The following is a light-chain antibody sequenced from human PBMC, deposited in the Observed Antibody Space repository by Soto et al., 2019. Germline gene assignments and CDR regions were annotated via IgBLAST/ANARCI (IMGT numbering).Light chain of an antibody. CDR2: AAS. CDR3: QQRYSTPRT. CDR1: HSILYSSNKKNH. Sequence: DIVMTQSPDSLAVSLGERATINCKASHSILYSSNKKNHLTCYQQKPGKAPKLXTYAASSLQSGVPSWFSGSGSGTDFTLTISSLQTEDFATYNCQQRYSTPRTFGQGTKVDIK. J-gene: IGKJ1*01. V-gene: IGKV1-39*01.